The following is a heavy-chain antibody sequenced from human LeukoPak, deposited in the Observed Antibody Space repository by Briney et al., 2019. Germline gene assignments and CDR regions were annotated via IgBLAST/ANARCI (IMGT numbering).Heavy chain of an antibody. D-gene: IGHD1-26*01. V-gene: IGHV1-69*05. CDR3: ARVQLPPYYYYYMDV. CDR2: IIPILGTA. Sequence: SVKVSCKASGGTFSSYAISWVRQAPGQGLEWMGGIIPILGTANYAQKFQGRVTITTDESTSTAYMELSSLRSEDTAVYYCARVQLPPYYYYYMDVWGKGTTVTVSS. CDR1: GGTFSSYA. J-gene: IGHJ6*03.